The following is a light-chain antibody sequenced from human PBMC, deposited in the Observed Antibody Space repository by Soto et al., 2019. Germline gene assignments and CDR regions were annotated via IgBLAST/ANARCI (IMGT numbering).Light chain of an antibody. J-gene: IGLJ1*01. CDR3: SSYTSGSTYV. V-gene: IGLV2-14*01. CDR1: TSDVGGYNY. CDR2: EVT. Sequence: QSVLTQPASVSGSPGQSITISCTGTTSDVGGYNYVSWYQQLPGKVPKLMIYEVTNRPSGVSTRFSGSKSGNTASLTISGLQTEDEADYYCSSYTSGSTYVFGTGTKVTVL.